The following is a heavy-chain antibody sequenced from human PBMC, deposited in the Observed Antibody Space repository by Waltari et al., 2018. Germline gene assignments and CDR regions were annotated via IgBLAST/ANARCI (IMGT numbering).Heavy chain of an antibody. CDR1: GGTFSSYA. CDR3: ARDTYYYDSSGYYYAPNFDY. V-gene: IGHV1-69*01. J-gene: IGHJ4*02. CDR2: IIPIFGTA. Sequence: QVQLVQSGAEVKKPGSSVKVSCKASGGTFSSYAISWVRQAPGQGLEWMGGIIPIFGTANYAQQCQGRVTITADESTSTAYMELSSLRSEDTAVYYCARDTYYYDSSGYYYAPNFDYWGQGTLVTVSS. D-gene: IGHD3-22*01.